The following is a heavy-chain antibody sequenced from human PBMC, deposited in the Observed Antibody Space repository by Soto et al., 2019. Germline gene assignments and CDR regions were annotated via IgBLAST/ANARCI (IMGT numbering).Heavy chain of an antibody. V-gene: IGHV4-31*01. CDR2: IYYTGNS. Sequence: QVQLQESGPELVKSSQTLSLTCTVSNGSISTNGHYWTWIRQRPGKGLEWIAYIYYTGNSYYNPSXXSXLTXSIDTSKNQFSLTLRSVTAADTAVYYCAREQWGFDSWGQGTLVTVSS. J-gene: IGHJ4*02. CDR3: AREQWGFDS. CDR1: NGSISTNGHY. D-gene: IGHD6-19*01.